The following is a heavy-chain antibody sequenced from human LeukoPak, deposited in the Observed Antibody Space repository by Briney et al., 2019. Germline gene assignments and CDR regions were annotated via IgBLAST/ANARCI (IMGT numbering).Heavy chain of an antibody. D-gene: IGHD4-17*01. CDR3: ARHYGDYVRHYYYMDV. V-gene: IGHV5-51*01. Sequence: GESLQISCKGSGYSFTSYWIGWVRQMPGKGLEWMGIIYPGDSDTRYSPSFQGQVTISADKSISTAYLQWSSLKASDTAMYYCARHYGDYVRHYYYMDVWGKGTTVTVSS. CDR2: IYPGDSDT. CDR1: GYSFTSYW. J-gene: IGHJ6*03.